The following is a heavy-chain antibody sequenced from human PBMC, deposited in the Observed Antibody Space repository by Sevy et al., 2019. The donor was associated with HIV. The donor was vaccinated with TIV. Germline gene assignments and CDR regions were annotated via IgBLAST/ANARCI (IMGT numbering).Heavy chain of an antibody. CDR3: AGGASLYSSSIIEYDY. CDR2: MNPKSGNT. V-gene: IGHV1-8*01. CDR1: GYTFTFYD. Sequence: ASVKVSCKASGYTFTFYDINWVRQATGQGLEWVGWMNPKSGNTGYAQKFQGRVTMTRNTTISTAYMELSSLRSEDTAVFYCAGGASLYSSSIIEYDYWGQGTLVTVSS. J-gene: IGHJ4*02. D-gene: IGHD6-6*01.